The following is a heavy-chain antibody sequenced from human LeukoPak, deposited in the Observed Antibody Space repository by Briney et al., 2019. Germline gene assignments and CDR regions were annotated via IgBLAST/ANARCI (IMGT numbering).Heavy chain of an antibody. CDR1: GFTFSSYA. Sequence: PGGSLRLSCAASGFTFSSYAMSWVRQAPGKGLEWVSAISGSGGSTYYADSVKGRFTISRDNSKNTLYLQMNSLRAEDTAVYYCAKGLPLRFLEWPDYYYGMDVWGQGTTVTVSS. CDR2: ISGSGGST. J-gene: IGHJ6*02. D-gene: IGHD3-3*01. CDR3: AKGLPLRFLEWPDYYYGMDV. V-gene: IGHV3-23*01.